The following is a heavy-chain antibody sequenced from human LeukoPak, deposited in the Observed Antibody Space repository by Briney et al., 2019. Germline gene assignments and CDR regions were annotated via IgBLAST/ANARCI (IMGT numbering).Heavy chain of an antibody. J-gene: IGHJ6*02. D-gene: IGHD2-21*02. CDR3: ARAGVTAIPGYYYGMDV. CDR1: GYTFTSYG. V-gene: IGHV1-18*01. CDR2: ISAYNGNT. Sequence: ASVTVSCTASGYTFTSYGISWVRQAPGQGLEWMGWISAYNGNTNYAQKLQGRVTMTTDTSTSTAYMELRSLRSDDTAVYYCARAGVTAIPGYYYGMDVWGQGTTVTVSS.